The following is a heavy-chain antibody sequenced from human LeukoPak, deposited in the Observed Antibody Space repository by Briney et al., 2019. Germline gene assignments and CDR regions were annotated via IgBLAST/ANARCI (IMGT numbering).Heavy chain of an antibody. CDR1: GFTFSSYW. Sequence: GGSLRLSCAVSGFTFSSYWMTWVRQAPGKGLEWVANIKQDGGDTYSVDSVKGRFTISRDNAKNSLYLEMNSLRVEDTAVYYCATSGYSGYGIDNWGQGTLVAVSS. CDR2: IKQDGGDT. CDR3: ATSGYSGYGIDN. D-gene: IGHD5-12*01. J-gene: IGHJ4*02. V-gene: IGHV3-7*03.